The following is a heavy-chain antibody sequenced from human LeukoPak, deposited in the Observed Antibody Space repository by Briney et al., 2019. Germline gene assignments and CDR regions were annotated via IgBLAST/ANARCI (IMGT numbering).Heavy chain of an antibody. V-gene: IGHV4-59*01. J-gene: IGHJ4*02. Sequence: SSETLSLTCTVSGGSISSYYWSWIRQPPGKGLEWIGYIYYSGSTNYNPSLKSRVTISVDTSKNQFSLKLSSVTAADTAVYYCARESSSGFYFRYWGQGALVTVSS. D-gene: IGHD6-19*01. CDR3: ARESSSGFYFRY. CDR2: IYYSGST. CDR1: GGSISSYY.